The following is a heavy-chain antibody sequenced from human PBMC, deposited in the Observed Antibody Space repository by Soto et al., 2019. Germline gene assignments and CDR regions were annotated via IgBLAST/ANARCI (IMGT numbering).Heavy chain of an antibody. CDR1: GFTFSSYA. CDR2: IGESGTPT. CDR3: ARYIPGVRYYGMDV. Sequence: EVQLLESGGGLVQPGGSLRLSCAASGFTFSSYAMKWVRQAPGKGLEWVSLIGESGTPTYYADSVKGRFTISRDNSGXXXXXXXXXXXXEDTAVYYCARYIPGVRYYGMDVWGQGTTVTVSS. V-gene: IGHV3-23*01. D-gene: IGHD3-22*01. J-gene: IGHJ6*02.